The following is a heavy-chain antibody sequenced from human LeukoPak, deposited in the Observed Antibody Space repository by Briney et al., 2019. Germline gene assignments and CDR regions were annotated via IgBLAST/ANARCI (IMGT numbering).Heavy chain of an antibody. CDR1: GFTFSNYG. CDR3: AKSINSGSLLDY. D-gene: IGHD3-22*01. V-gene: IGHV3-30*02. CDR2: TRSDGRNN. Sequence: GGSLRLSCAASGFTFSNYGMHWVRQAPGKGLEWVAFTRSDGRNNYYVDSVRGRFTISRDNSKNTLYLQINSLRVEDAAVYYCAKSINSGSLLDYWGQGTLVTVSS. J-gene: IGHJ4*02.